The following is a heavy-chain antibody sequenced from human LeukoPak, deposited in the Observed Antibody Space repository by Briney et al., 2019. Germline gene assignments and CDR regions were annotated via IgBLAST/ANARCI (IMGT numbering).Heavy chain of an antibody. CDR3: AKAQGRSGGWYH. CDR1: GFTFRSCA. Sequence: PGGSLRLSCAGSGFTFRSCAMSWVRQAPGKGLEWVSAISGSGGSTYYADSVKGRFTISRDNSKNTLYLQMNSLRAEDTAVYYCAKAQGRSGGWYHWGQGTLVTVSS. CDR2: ISGSGGST. D-gene: IGHD6-19*01. V-gene: IGHV3-23*01. J-gene: IGHJ5*02.